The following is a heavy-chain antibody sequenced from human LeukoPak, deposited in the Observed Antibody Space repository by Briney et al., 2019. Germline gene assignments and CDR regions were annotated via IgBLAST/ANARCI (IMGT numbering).Heavy chain of an antibody. D-gene: IGHD1-26*01. J-gene: IGHJ3*02. V-gene: IGHV3-23*01. CDR3: AKDATLRGSYYPGAFDI. CDR2: ISGSGGST. CDR1: GFTFSSYA. Sequence: PGGSLRLSCAASGFTFSSYAMSWVRQAPGKGLEGVSAISGSGGSTYYADSVKGRFTISRDNSKNTLILQMNSLRAEDTAEYYCAKDATLRGSYYPGAFDIWGQRTMVTVSS.